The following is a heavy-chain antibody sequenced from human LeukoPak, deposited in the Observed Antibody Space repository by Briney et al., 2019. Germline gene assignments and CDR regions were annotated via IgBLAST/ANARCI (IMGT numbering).Heavy chain of an antibody. CDR1: GDSVSSNSAA. Sequence: SQTLSLTCAISGDSVSSNSAAWNWIRQSPSRGLEWLGRTYYRFKWYNDYAVSVKSRITINPDTSKNQFSLQLNSVTPEDTAVYYCARDGEKQWLARGYYYYGMDVWGQGTTVTVSS. D-gene: IGHD6-19*01. J-gene: IGHJ6*02. CDR3: ARDGEKQWLARGYYYYGMDV. V-gene: IGHV6-1*01. CDR2: TYYRFKWYN.